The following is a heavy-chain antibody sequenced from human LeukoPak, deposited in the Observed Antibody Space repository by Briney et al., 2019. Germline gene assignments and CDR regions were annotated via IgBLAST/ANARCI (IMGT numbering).Heavy chain of an antibody. CDR1: GGSISSGSYY. CDR2: IYTSGST. D-gene: IGHD2-21*01. V-gene: IGHV4-61*02. CDR3: ARATDCGGDRYFVDY. Sequence: PSQTLSLTCTVPGGSISSGSYYWSWIRQPAGKGLEWIGRIYTSGSTNYNPSLKSRVTISVDTSKNQFSLKLSSVTAADTAVYYCARATDCGGDRYFVDYWGQGTLVTVSS. J-gene: IGHJ4*02.